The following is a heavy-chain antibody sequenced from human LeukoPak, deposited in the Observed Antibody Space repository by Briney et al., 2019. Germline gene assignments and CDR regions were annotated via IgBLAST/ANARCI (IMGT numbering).Heavy chain of an antibody. V-gene: IGHV1-18*01. D-gene: IGHD5-12*01. J-gene: IGHJ4*02. CDR2: INTDTGNT. CDR1: GYTFTSYG. Sequence: ASVTVSFKASGYTFTSYGIIWVRQAPGQGLEWMGWINTDTGNTNYAQKLQGRVTVTTDTSTSTAYMELRSLRSDDTAVYYCARDSGCDYWGQGTLVTVSS. CDR3: ARDSGCDY.